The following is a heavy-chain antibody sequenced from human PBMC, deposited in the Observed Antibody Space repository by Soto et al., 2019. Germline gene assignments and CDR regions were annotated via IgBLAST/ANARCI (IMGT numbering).Heavy chain of an antibody. J-gene: IGHJ4*02. V-gene: IGHV1-18*01. Sequence: ASVKVSCKASGYTFTEYGISWVRQAPGQGLEWMGWISAYNGNTDYAQKFQGRVTMTIDTSTSTAYMELRSLRSDDTALYYCARDRSSSSLWGQGTLVTVSS. CDR3: ARDRSSSSL. D-gene: IGHD6-6*01. CDR2: ISAYNGNT. CDR1: GYTFTEYG.